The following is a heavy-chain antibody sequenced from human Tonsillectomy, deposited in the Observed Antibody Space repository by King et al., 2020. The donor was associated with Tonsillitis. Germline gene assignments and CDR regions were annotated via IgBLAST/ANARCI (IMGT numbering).Heavy chain of an antibody. Sequence: VQLVESGAEVKKPGESLKISCKGSGYSFTGYWIGWVRQMPGKGLEWMGTIFPGDSDTRYGPSFQGQVTISADKSISTAYLQWSSLKASDTALYYCSSPVGFRDCSSPYVDYWGRGTLVTVSS. J-gene: IGHJ4*02. CDR2: IFPGDSDT. CDR1: GYSFTGYW. V-gene: IGHV5-51*01. D-gene: IGHD1-26*01. CDR3: SSPVGFRDCSSPYVDY.